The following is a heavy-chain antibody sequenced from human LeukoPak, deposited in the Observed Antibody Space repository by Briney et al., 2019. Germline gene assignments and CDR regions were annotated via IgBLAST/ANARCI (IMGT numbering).Heavy chain of an antibody. CDR3: ARGYYDSSDYEYFQH. J-gene: IGHJ1*01. CDR1: GYTFSGYY. Sequence: GASVKVSCKASGYTFSGYYLHWVRQAPGQGLEWMGWINPNSGGTNSPQKFQGRVTMTRDTSIITAYMELSRLRSDDTAVYFCARGYYDSSDYEYFQHWGQGTLVTVSS. V-gene: IGHV1-2*02. D-gene: IGHD3-22*01. CDR2: INPNSGGT.